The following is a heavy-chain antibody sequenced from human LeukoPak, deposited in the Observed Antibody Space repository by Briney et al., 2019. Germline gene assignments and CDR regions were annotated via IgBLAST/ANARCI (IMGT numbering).Heavy chain of an antibody. V-gene: IGHV3-9*01. CDR2: ISWKRGSR. CDR3: AKAGSGSYPPDSYYGMDV. J-gene: IGHJ6*02. Sequence: GGSLRLSCAASGFTFDDYSMLWVRHAPGKGLEWVSGISWKRGSRGYAASVKGQFTISRDNAKNSLYLQMNSLRAEDTALYYCAKAGSGSYPPDSYYGMDVRGQGATGTVSS. D-gene: IGHD3-10*01. CDR1: GFTFDDYS.